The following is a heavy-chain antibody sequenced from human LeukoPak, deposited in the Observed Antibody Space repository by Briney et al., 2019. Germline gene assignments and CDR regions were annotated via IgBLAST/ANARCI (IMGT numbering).Heavy chain of an antibody. D-gene: IGHD1-14*01. CDR1: GGSFSGYY. V-gene: IGHV4-34*01. J-gene: IGHJ4*02. CDR2: INHSGST. Sequence: PSETLSLTCAVYGGSFSGYYWSWIRQPPGEGLGWIGEINHSGSTNYNPSLKSRVTISVDTSKNQFSLKLSSVTAADTAVYYCARGSSRYGVLDYWGQGTLVTVSS. CDR3: ARGSSRYGVLDY.